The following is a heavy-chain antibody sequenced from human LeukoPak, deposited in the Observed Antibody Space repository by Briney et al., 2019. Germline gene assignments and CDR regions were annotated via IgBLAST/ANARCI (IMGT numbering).Heavy chain of an antibody. V-gene: IGHV4-30-4*01. CDR3: ARGYGDYVSPSWFDP. Sequence: KPSQTLSLTCTVSGGSISSGDYYWSWIRQPPGKGLEWIGYIYYSGSTCYNPSLKSRVTISVDTSKNQFSLKLSSVTAAGTAVYYCARGYGDYVSPSWFDPWGQGTLVTVSS. CDR2: IYYSGST. CDR1: GGSISSGDYY. J-gene: IGHJ5*02. D-gene: IGHD4-17*01.